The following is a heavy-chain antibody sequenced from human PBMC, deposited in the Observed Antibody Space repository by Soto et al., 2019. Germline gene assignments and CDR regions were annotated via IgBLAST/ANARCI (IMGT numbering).Heavy chain of an antibody. CDR2: ITWDSGTI. CDR3: ARDPPTGTTLDWADS. D-gene: IGHD1-7*01. V-gene: IGHV3-9*01. J-gene: IGHJ4*02. Sequence: EVQLVESGGTLVQPGRSLRLSCAASGFSFSEYGMHWVRQAPGKGLEWVSGITWDSGTIAYADSVKGRFTITRDNAKNSLYLQMNSLRSEDTALYYCARDPPTGTTLDWADSWGQGTLVTVSS. CDR1: GFSFSEYG.